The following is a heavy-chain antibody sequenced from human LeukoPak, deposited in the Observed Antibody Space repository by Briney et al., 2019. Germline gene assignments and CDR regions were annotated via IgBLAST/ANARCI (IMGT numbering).Heavy chain of an antibody. CDR3: ARDQGYWYFDL. V-gene: IGHV3-15*01. Sequence: GGSLRLSCAASGFTFSNAWMSWVRQAPGKGLEWVGRIKSKTDGGTTDYAAPVKGRFTISRDDSKNTLYLQMNSLKTEDTAVYYCARDQGYWYFDLWGRGTLVTVSS. CDR1: GFTFSNAW. CDR2: IKSKTDGGTT. J-gene: IGHJ2*01.